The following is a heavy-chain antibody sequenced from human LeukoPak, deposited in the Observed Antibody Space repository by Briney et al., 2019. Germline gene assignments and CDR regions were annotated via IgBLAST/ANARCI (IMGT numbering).Heavy chain of an antibody. V-gene: IGHV1-69*13. CDR1: GGTFSSYA. J-gene: IGHJ4*02. Sequence: SVKVSCKASGGTFSSYAISWVRQAPGQGLEWMGGIIPIFGTANYAQKFQGRVTITADESTSTAYMELSSLRSEDTAVYYCARERGRDSYNPNWYYFDYWGQGTLVIVSS. CDR3: ARERGRDSYNPNWYYFDY. D-gene: IGHD5-24*01. CDR2: IIPIFGTA.